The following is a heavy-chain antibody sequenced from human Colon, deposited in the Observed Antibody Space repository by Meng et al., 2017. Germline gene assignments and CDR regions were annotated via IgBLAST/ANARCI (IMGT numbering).Heavy chain of an antibody. D-gene: IGHD3-10*01. V-gene: IGHV1-3*01. Sequence: QVQLVQSGAEVKKPGASVKVSCKASGYTFTTYALHWVRQAPGQTLEWMGWINAGNGDTEYSRNFQGRVTLTRDTSASTAYMELTSLRSEDTAVYYCAREFGGLRSFEYWGRGTLVTVSS. CDR2: INAGNGDT. CDR3: AREFGGLRSFEY. CDR1: GYTFTTYA. J-gene: IGHJ4*02.